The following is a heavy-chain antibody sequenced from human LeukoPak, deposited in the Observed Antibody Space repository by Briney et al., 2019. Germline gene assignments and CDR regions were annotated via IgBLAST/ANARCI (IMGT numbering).Heavy chain of an antibody. D-gene: IGHD3-22*01. CDR3: ARDRPGVYYYDSSGYYYVGAFDI. J-gene: IGHJ3*02. CDR1: GGSISSYY. Sequence: SETLSLTCTVSGGSISSYYWSWIRQPPGKGLEWIGYIYYSGSTNYNPSLKSRVTISVDTSKNQFSLKLSSVTAADTAVYYCARDRPGVYYYDSSGYYYVGAFDIWGQGTMVTVSS. CDR2: IYYSGST. V-gene: IGHV4-59*12.